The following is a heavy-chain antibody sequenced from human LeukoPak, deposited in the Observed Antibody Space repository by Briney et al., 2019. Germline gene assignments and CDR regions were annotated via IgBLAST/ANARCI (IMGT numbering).Heavy chain of an antibody. CDR1: DGSISSSSDS. J-gene: IGHJ4*02. CDR2: IVYSGTT. D-gene: IGHD1-26*01. V-gene: IGHV4-39*07. CDR3: ARGDGRYETNDFDS. Sequence: PSETLSLTCTVSDGSISSSSDSWGWIRQPPGKGVEWIGTIVYSGTTYYNPSLKSRVSMSIDTSKKQFSLEVTSVTAADTAVYFCARGDGRYETNDFDSWGQGILVTVSS.